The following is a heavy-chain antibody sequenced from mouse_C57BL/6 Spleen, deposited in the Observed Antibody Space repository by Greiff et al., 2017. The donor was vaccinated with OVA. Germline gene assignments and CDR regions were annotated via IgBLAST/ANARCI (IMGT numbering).Heavy chain of an antibody. CDR1: GFTFSSYA. V-gene: IGHV5-4*01. CDR3: ARDVSNSFDY. CDR2: ISDGGSYT. J-gene: IGHJ2*01. Sequence: EVMLVESGGGLVKPGGSLKLSCAASGFTFSSYAMSWVRQTPERRLEWVATISDGGSYTYYPDNVKGRFTISRDNAKNNLYLQMSHLKSEDTAMYYCARDVSNSFDYWGQGTTLTVSS. D-gene: IGHD1-1*01.